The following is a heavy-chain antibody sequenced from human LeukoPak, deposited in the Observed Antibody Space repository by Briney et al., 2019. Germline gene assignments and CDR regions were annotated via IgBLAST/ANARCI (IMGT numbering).Heavy chain of an antibody. D-gene: IGHD2/OR15-2a*01. CDR3: AGNFPVLPT. V-gene: IGHV3-11*01. J-gene: IGHJ5*02. CDR2: ISSSGSTI. CDR1: GFTVSSNY. Sequence: GGSLRLSCAASGFTVSSNYMSWVRQAPGKGLEWVSYISSSGSTIYYADSVKGRFTISRDNAKNSLYLQMNSLRAEDTAVYYCAGNFPVLPTWGQGTLVTVSS.